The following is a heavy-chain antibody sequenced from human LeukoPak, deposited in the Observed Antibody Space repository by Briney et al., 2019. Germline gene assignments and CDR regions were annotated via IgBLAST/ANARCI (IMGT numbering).Heavy chain of an antibody. CDR2: IFYSGST. D-gene: IGHD1-26*01. V-gene: IGHV4-59*08. Sequence: SETLSLTCTVSGGSISPYYWSWIRQPPGKGLEWIGYIFYSGSTSYNPSLKSRVTISVDTSKNQFSLKLSSVTAADTAVYYCARRVSYRNCFDPWGQGTLVTVSS. CDR3: ARRVSYRNCFDP. CDR1: GGSISPYY. J-gene: IGHJ5*02.